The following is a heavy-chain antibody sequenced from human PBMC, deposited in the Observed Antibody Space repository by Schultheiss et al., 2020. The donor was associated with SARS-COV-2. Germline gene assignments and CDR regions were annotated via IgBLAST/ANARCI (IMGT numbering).Heavy chain of an antibody. CDR3: AGSGSYYRVDYFDY. D-gene: IGHD1-26*01. Sequence: GESLKISCAASGFTFSSYWMHWVRQAPGKGLEWVAVISYDGSNKYYADSVKGRFTISRDNSKNTLYLQMNSLRSEDTALYYCAGSGSYYRVDYFDYWGQGTLVTVSS. J-gene: IGHJ4*02. CDR2: ISYDGSNK. V-gene: IGHV3-30*03. CDR1: GFTFSSYW.